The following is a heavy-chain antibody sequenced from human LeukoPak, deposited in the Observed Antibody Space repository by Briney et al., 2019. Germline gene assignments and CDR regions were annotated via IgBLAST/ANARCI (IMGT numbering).Heavy chain of an antibody. CDR1: GFTFSSYW. CDR2: TNPDGSST. D-gene: IGHD6-19*01. V-gene: IGHV3-74*01. CDR3: ASPNGRSVAGIDY. Sequence: GGSLRLSCAASGFTFSSYWMHWVRQAPGKGLVWVSRTNPDGSSTTYADAVKGRFTISRDNAKNTVYLQMNSLRVEDTAVYYCASPNGRSVAGIDYWGQGTLVTVSS. J-gene: IGHJ4*02.